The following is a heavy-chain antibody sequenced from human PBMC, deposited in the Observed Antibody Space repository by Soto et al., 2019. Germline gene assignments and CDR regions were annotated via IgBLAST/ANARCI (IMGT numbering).Heavy chain of an antibody. Sequence: SETLSLTCTVSGGSISSYYWSWIRPPPGKGLEWIGYIYYSGSTNYNPSLKSRVTISVDTSKNQFSLKLSSVTAADTAVYYCARDLSEGDTAMVIDIWGQGTMVTVS. D-gene: IGHD5-18*01. CDR1: GGSISSYY. CDR2: IYYSGST. J-gene: IGHJ3*02. V-gene: IGHV4-59*01. CDR3: ARDLSEGDTAMVIDI.